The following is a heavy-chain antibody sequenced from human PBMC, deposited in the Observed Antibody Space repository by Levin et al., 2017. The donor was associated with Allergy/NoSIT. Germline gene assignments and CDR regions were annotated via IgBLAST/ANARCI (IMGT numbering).Heavy chain of an antibody. D-gene: IGHD6-19*01. CDR2: ISYDGSNK. V-gene: IGHV3-30-3*01. CDR3: ARVRYSSGWYFDY. CDR1: GFTFSSYA. J-gene: IGHJ4*02. Sequence: GGSLRLSCAASGFTFSSYAMHWVRQAPGKGLEWVAVISYDGSNKYYADSVKGRFTISRDNSKNTLYLQMNSLRAEDTAVYYCARVRYSSGWYFDYWGQGTLVTVSS.